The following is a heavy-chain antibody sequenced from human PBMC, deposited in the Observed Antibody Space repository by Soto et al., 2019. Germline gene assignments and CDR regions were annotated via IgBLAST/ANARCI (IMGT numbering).Heavy chain of an antibody. J-gene: IGHJ4*02. CDR3: ARVGQIISIDY. Sequence: SETLSLTCTVSGGSISSHYWHWIRQPPGKGLEWIGYIYYSGTTNYKSSLKSRVTTSLDTSRNSLYLQMNSLGAEDTAVYYCARVGQIISIDYWGQGTLVTVSS. CDR2: IYYSGTT. V-gene: IGHV4-59*11. CDR1: GGSISSHY. D-gene: IGHD3-16*01.